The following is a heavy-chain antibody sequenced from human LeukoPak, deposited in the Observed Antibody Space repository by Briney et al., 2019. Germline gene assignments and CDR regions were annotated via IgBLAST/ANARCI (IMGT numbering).Heavy chain of an antibody. J-gene: IGHJ4*02. Sequence: GGSLRLSCAASGFTFSSYWMSWVRQAPGKGLESVANIKQDGSERYYVDSVEGRFTISRDNAKNSLYLQMSNLRAEDTAVYYCARHTFCGAIAAACQTDSWGQGTLVTVSS. CDR1: GFTFSSYW. CDR2: IKQDGSER. V-gene: IGHV3-7*01. CDR3: ARHTFCGAIAAACQTDS. D-gene: IGHD2/OR15-2a*01.